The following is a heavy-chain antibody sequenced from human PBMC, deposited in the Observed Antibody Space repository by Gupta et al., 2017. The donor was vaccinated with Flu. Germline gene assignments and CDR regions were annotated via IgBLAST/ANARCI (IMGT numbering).Heavy chain of an antibody. V-gene: IGHV3-21*01. CDR1: GFTFDGYT. CDR2: ITMTVRLI. Sequence: SGFTFDGYTMNWVRQGPGKGLEWVASITMTVRLIFYGNSVKGRFIISRDNGEDSLSLPTTSMKPEDAGVYYCARGNDGFDSWGQGTRGTVSP. CDR3: ARGNDGFDS. D-gene: IGHD1-1*01. J-gene: IGHJ5*01.